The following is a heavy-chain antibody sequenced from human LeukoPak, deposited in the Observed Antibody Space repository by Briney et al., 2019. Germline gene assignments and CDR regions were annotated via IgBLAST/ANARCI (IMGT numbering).Heavy chain of an antibody. D-gene: IGHD1-26*01. J-gene: IGHJ4*02. CDR1: GYTFTSHG. V-gene: IGHV1-18*01. Sequence: ASVKVSCKASGYTFTSHGISWVRQAPGQGLEWMGWISAYNGNTNYAQKLQGRVTMTTDTSTSTAYMELRSLRSEDTAVYYCARSSTKWELGGLGYWGQGTLVTVSS. CDR3: ARSSTKWELGGLGY. CDR2: ISAYNGNT.